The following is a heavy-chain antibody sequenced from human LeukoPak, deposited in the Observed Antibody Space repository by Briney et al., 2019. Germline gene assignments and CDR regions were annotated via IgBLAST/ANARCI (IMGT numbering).Heavy chain of an antibody. CDR3: ASEDGYNWVRAFDI. CDR2: IYTSGST. V-gene: IGHV4-61*02. Sequence: PSETLSLTCTVSGGSISSGSYYWSWIRHPAGKGLEWIGRIYTSGSTNYNPSLKSRVTISVDTSKNQFSLKLSSVAAADTAVYYCASEDGYNWVRAFDIWGQGTMVTVSS. D-gene: IGHD5-24*01. J-gene: IGHJ3*02. CDR1: GGSISSGSYY.